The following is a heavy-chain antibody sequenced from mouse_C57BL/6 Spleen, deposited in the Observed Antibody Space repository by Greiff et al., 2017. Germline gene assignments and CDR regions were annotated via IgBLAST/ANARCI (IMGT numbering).Heavy chain of an antibody. V-gene: IGHV3-6*01. CDR2: ISYDGSN. J-gene: IGHJ2*01. CDR1: GYSITSGYY. D-gene: IGHD1-1*01. Sequence: ESGPGLVKPSQSLSLTCSVTGYSITSGYYWNWIRQFPGNKLEWMGYISYDGSNNYNPSLKNRISITRDTSKNQFFLKLNSVTTEDTATYYCASQGDYYGSSDYWGQGTTLTVSS. CDR3: ASQGDYYGSSDY.